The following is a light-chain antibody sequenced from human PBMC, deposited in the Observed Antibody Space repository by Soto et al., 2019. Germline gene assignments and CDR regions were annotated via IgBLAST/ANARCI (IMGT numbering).Light chain of an antibody. CDR2: RAS. Sequence: DIVMTHSPDSLAVSLGERSTINCKSSQSVLYSSNNKNYSAWYQQRPGQPPKLLIDRASHRESGVHDRFSGSGSGTDFPLTITSLQAEDVAVYYCQQYESTPPTFGQGTKLEIK. J-gene: IGKJ2*01. CDR3: QQYESTPPT. V-gene: IGKV4-1*01. CDR1: QSVLYSSNNKNY.